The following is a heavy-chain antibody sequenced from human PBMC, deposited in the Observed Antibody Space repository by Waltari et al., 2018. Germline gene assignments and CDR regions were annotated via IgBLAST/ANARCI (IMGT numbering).Heavy chain of an antibody. CDR3: AGGSTDGWLRTLDY. CDR2: IYYSGST. Sequence: QVQLQESGPGLVKPSETLSLTCTVSVGSISRYYWSWIRQPPGKGLEWIGYIYYSGSTNYNPSLKSRVTISVDTSKNQFSLKLSSVTAADTAVYYCAGGSTDGWLRTLDYLGQGTLVTVSS. V-gene: IGHV4-59*01. J-gene: IGHJ4*02. D-gene: IGHD5-12*01. CDR1: VGSISRYY.